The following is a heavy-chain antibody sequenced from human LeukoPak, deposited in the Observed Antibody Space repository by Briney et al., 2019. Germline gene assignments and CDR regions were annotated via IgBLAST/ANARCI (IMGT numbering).Heavy chain of an antibody. V-gene: IGHV3-48*02. D-gene: IGHD3-10*01. CDR1: GLTFSSYN. CDR3: ARDLSGRYAFDI. Sequence: GGSLRLSCAASGLTFSSYNMNWVRQAPGKGLEWVSYISSSSSTIYYADSVKGRFTISRDNAKSSLYLQMNSLRDEDTAVYYCARDLSGRYAFDIWGQGTMVTVSS. J-gene: IGHJ3*02. CDR2: ISSSSSTI.